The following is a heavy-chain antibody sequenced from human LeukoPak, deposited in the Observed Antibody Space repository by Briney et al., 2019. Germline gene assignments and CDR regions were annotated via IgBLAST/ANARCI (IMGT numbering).Heavy chain of an antibody. CDR1: GYSISSGYY. D-gene: IGHD4-23*01. CDR3: ARARPVTDY. V-gene: IGHV4-38-2*02. J-gene: IGHJ4*02. Sequence: SETLSLTCTVSGYSISSGYYWGWIRQPPGKGLEWIGSIYHSGSTYYNPSLKSRVTISVDTSKNQFSLKLSSVTAADTAVYYCARARPVTDYWGQGTLVTVSS. CDR2: IYHSGST.